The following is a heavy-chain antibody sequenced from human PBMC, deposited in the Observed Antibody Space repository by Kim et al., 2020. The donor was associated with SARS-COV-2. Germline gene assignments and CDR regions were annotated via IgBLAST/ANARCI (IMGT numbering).Heavy chain of an antibody. CDR3: ARRFDL. CDR2: YLRGST. Sequence: YLRGSTTYNPSLKSLVTLTMATSKHQFSLRLSSVTAADTAVYYCARRFDLWGRGTLVTVSS. J-gene: IGHJ2*01. V-gene: IGHV4-59*08.